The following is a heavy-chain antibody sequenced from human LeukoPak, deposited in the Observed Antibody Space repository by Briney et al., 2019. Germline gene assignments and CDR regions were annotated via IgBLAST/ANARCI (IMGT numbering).Heavy chain of an antibody. D-gene: IGHD3-10*01. V-gene: IGHV3-74*01. CDR2: INSDGSST. J-gene: IGHJ3*02. Sequence: GGSLRLSCAASGFTFSNSSMNWVRQAPGKGLVWVSRINSDGSSTSYAGSVKGRFTISRDNAKKTLYLQVNSLRAEDTAVYYCARWGLGKGDGFDIWGQGTMVTVSS. CDR1: GFTFSNSS. CDR3: ARWGLGKGDGFDI.